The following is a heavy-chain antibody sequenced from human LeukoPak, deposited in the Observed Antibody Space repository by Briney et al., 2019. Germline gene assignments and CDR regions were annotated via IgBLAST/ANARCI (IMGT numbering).Heavy chain of an antibody. CDR1: GGSFSGYY. CDR3: ARTHPHYDFWSGYYSYYYYMDV. V-gene: IGHV4-34*01. Sequence: SETLSLTCAVYGGSFSGYYWSWIRQPPGKGLEWIGEINHSGSTNYNPSLKSRVTISVDTSKNQFSLKLSSVTAADTAVYYCARTHPHYDFWSGYYSYYYYMDVWGKGTTVTVSS. CDR2: INHSGST. J-gene: IGHJ6*03. D-gene: IGHD3-3*01.